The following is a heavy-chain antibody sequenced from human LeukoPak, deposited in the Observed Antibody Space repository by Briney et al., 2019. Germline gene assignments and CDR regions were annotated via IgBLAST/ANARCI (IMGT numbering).Heavy chain of an antibody. CDR2: ISGSGGST. CDR3: ANLNEWEPCC. CDR1: GFTFSSYA. Sequence: GGSLRLSCAASGFTFSSYAMSWVRQAPGKGLEWVSAISGSGGSTYYADSVKGRFTISRDNSKNTLYLQMNSLKAEHTAVYYCANLNEWEPCCWGQGTLVTVSS. V-gene: IGHV3-23*01. D-gene: IGHD1-26*01. J-gene: IGHJ4*02.